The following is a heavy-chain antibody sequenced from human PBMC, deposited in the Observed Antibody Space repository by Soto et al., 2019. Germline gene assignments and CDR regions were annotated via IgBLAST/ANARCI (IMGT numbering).Heavy chain of an antibody. V-gene: IGHV4-38-2*02. D-gene: IGHD3-22*01. J-gene: IGHJ4*02. CDR2: IYHSGST. CDR3: ERDLLYSSGYSYYLDY. CDR1: GYSISSGYY. Sequence: SETLSLTCTVSGYSISSGYYWGWIRQPPGKGLEWIGSIYHSGSTYYNPSLKSRVTISVDTSKNQFSLKLSSVTAADTAVYYCERDLLYSSGYSYYLDYWAPLTLDT.